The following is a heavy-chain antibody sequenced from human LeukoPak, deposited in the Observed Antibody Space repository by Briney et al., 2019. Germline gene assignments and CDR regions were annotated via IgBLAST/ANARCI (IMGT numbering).Heavy chain of an antibody. J-gene: IGHJ4*02. CDR1: EFTFSSYW. D-gene: IGHD4-11*01. V-gene: IGHV3-74*01. CDR2: INTDGSST. CDR3: ARGLQGIDY. Sequence: QPGGSLRLSCAASEFTFSSYWMHWVRQAPGKGLVWVSRINTDGSSTNYADSVKGRFTISRDNAKNTLFLQMNSLRAEDTAVYYCARGLQGIDYWGQGALVTVSS.